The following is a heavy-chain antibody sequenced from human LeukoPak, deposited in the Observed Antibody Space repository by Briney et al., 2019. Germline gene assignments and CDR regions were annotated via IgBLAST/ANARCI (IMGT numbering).Heavy chain of an antibody. Sequence: VASVKVSCKASGGTFSSYAISWVRQAPGQGLEWMGGIIPIFGTANYAQKFQGRVTITADESTSTAYMELSSLRSEDTAVYYCARDSTDNYYDSSGYYRYWGQGTWSPSPQ. V-gene: IGHV1-69*13. J-gene: IGHJ4*02. CDR2: IIPIFGTA. D-gene: IGHD3-22*01. CDR1: GGTFSSYA. CDR3: ARDSTDNYYDSSGYYRY.